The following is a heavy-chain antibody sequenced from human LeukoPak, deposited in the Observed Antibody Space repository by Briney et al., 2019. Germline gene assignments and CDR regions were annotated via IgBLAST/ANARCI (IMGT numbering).Heavy chain of an antibody. CDR2: INSDGSST. CDR3: ARDRSIASDD. J-gene: IGHJ4*02. D-gene: IGHD6-6*01. Sequence: GGSLRLSCAASGFTFSSYWMHWVRQAPGKGLAWVSRINSDGSSTSYADSVKGRFTISRGNAKNTLYLQMNSLRAEDTAVYYCARDRSIASDDWGQGTLVTVSS. V-gene: IGHV3-74*01. CDR1: GFTFSSYW.